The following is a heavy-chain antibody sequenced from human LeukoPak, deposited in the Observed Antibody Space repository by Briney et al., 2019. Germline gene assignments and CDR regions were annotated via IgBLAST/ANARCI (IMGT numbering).Heavy chain of an antibody. J-gene: IGHJ5*02. CDR1: GGSFSGYY. V-gene: IGHV4-34*01. Sequence: PSETLSLTCAVYGGSFSGYYWSWIRQPPGKGLEWIGEINHSGSTNYNPSLKSRVTISVDTSKNQFSLKLSSVTAADTAVYYCARGDCSSTSCRRVGGRRYRWFDPWGQGTLVTVSS. D-gene: IGHD2-2*01. CDR2: INHSGST. CDR3: ARGDCSSTSCRRVGGRRYRWFDP.